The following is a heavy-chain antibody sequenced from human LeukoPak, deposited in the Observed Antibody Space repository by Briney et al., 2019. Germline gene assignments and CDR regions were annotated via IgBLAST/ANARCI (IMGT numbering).Heavy chain of an antibody. CDR3: ARVSAWSSTSHPTYGMDV. V-gene: IGHV4-34*01. CDR1: GGSFSGYY. D-gene: IGHD2-2*01. J-gene: IGHJ6*02. Sequence: SETLSLTCAVYGGSFSGYYWSWIRQPPGRGLEWIGEITHSGGTSYNSSLKSRVTISLDTFKNQFSLKLSSVTAADTAVYYCARVSAWSSTSHPTYGMDVWGQGITVTVSS. CDR2: ITHSGGT.